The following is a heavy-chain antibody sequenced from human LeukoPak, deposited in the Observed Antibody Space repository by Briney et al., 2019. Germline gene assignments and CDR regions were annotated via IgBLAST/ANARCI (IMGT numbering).Heavy chain of an antibody. Sequence: TGGSLRLSCAASGFTFDSNSMSWVRQAPGKGLEWVANIKQDGSEKYYVDSVKGRFTISRDNAKNSLYLQMNSLRAEDTAVYYCAKNWGSLDYWGPGTLVTVSS. D-gene: IGHD7-27*01. CDR3: AKNWGSLDY. J-gene: IGHJ4*02. CDR1: GFTFDSNS. CDR2: IKQDGSEK. V-gene: IGHV3-7*01.